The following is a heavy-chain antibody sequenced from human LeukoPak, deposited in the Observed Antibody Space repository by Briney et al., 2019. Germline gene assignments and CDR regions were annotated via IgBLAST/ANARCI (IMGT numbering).Heavy chain of an antibody. D-gene: IGHD6-13*01. Sequence: GGSLRLSCAASGFTVSSNYMSWVRQAPGKGLEWVSVIYSGGSTYYADSVKGRFTISRDNSKNTLYLQMNSLRAEDTAVYYCARGYGAAAGTGFDYWGQGTLVTVSS. CDR1: GFTVSSNY. CDR2: IYSGGST. V-gene: IGHV3-66*01. J-gene: IGHJ4*02. CDR3: ARGYGAAAGTGFDY.